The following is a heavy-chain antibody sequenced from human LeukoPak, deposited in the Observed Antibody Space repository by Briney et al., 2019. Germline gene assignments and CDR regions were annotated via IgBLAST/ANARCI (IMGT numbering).Heavy chain of an antibody. Sequence: ASVKVSCKASGYTFTSYDINWVRQATGQGLEWMGWMNPNSGNTGYAQKFQGRVTMTRNTSISTAYMELSSLRSEDTAVYYCARDHELSSSEWIGFDYWGQGTLVTVSS. CDR3: ARDHELSSSEWIGFDY. CDR1: GYTFTSYD. D-gene: IGHD6-6*01. J-gene: IGHJ4*02. CDR2: MNPNSGNT. V-gene: IGHV1-8*01.